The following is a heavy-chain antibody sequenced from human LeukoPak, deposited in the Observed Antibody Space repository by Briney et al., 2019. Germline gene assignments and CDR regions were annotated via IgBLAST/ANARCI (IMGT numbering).Heavy chain of an antibody. CDR3: ARDRPGSGWYYFDS. Sequence: GGSLRLSCAASGFTFSSYEMNWVRQAPGKGLEWVSYISSSGSTIYYADSVKGRFIISRDNAKNSLYLQMNSLRAEDTAVYYCARDRPGSGWYYFDSWGQGTLVTVSS. V-gene: IGHV3-48*03. J-gene: IGHJ4*02. D-gene: IGHD6-19*01. CDR2: ISSSGSTI. CDR1: GFTFSSYE.